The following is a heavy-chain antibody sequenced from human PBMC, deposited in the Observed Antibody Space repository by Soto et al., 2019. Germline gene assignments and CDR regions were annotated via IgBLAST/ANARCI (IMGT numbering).Heavy chain of an antibody. D-gene: IGHD1-26*01. V-gene: IGHV3-30*18. Sequence: PGGSLRLSCAASGFTFSSYAMSWVRQAPGKGLEWVAVITDGGSNTYYADSVKGRFTVSRDNSKNTLYLQMNSLRAEDTAVYYCAKGPRIYSVTSKPLDYWGQGTLVTVSS. CDR3: AKGPRIYSVTSKPLDY. CDR1: GFTFSSYA. CDR2: ITDGGSNT. J-gene: IGHJ4*02.